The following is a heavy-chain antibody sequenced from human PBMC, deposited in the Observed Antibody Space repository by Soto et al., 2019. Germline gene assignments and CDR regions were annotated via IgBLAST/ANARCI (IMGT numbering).Heavy chain of an antibody. CDR2: INISNGNT. Sequence: ESVKVSCKTAGHTLKSYRRYWVRQAPGQRLESMGWINISNGNTEYSQNFQGRVTMTRDTSASTAYMELSSLRSEDTAVYYCAIDANLTLEITLDY. D-gene: IGHD3-3*01. CDR3: AIDANLTLEITLDY. V-gene: IGHV1-3*04. J-gene: IGHJ4*01. CDR1: GHTLKSYR.